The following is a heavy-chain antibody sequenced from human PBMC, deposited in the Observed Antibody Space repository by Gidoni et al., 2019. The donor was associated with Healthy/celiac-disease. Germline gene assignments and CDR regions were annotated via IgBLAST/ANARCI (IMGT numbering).Heavy chain of an antibody. CDR3: ARGVITIFGVVITSNWFDP. J-gene: IGHJ5*02. V-gene: IGHV4-30-4*01. CDR1: GGSISSVDYS. D-gene: IGHD3-3*01. Sequence: QVQLQESGPGLVKPSQTLSLTCPVSGGSISSVDYSWSWIRQPPGKGLEWIGYIYYSGSTYYNPSLKSRVTISVDTSKNQFSLKLSSVTAADTAVYYCARGVITIFGVVITSNWFDPWGQGTLVTVSS. CDR2: IYYSGST.